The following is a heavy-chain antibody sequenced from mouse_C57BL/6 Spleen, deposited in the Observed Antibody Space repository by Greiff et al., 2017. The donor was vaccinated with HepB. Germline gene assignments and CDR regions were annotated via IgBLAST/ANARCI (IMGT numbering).Heavy chain of an antibody. V-gene: IGHV3-6*01. Sequence: ESGPGLVKPSQSLSLTCSVTGYSITSGYYWNWIRQFPGNKLEWMGYISYDGSNNYNPSLKNRISITRDTSKNQFFLKLNSVTTEDTAAYYCARSYGNYSAWFAYWGQGTLVTVSA. CDR1: GYSITSGYY. CDR2: ISYDGSN. D-gene: IGHD2-1*01. J-gene: IGHJ3*01. CDR3: ARSYGNYSAWFAY.